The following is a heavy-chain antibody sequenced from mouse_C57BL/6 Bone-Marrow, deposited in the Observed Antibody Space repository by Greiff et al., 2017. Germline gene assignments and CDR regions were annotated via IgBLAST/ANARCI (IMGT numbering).Heavy chain of an antibody. V-gene: IGHV1-15*01. D-gene: IGHD1-1*01. CDR3: TRSYYFAWFAY. CDR1: GYTFTDYE. Sequence: QVQLQQSGAELVRPGASVTLSCKASGYTFTDYEMHWVKQTPVHGLEWIGAIDPETGGTAYNQKFKGKAILTADKSSSTAYMELRGLTSEDSAVYYCTRSYYFAWFAYWGQGTLVTVSA. CDR2: IDPETGGT. J-gene: IGHJ3*01.